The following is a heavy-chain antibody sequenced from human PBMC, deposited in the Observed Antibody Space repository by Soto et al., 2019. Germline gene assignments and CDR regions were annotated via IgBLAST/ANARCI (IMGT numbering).Heavy chain of an antibody. CDR2: MNPNSGNT. CDR1: GYTFTSYY. CDR3: ARERSVGYCITTTCPRPFYYYAMDV. V-gene: IGHV1-8*02. Sequence: ASVKVSCKASGYTFTSYYIHWVRQATGQGLEWMGWMNPNSGNTGYAQKFQGRVTMTRNTSISTAYMELSSLRSDDTAVYYCARERSVGYCITTTCPRPFYYYAMDVWGQGTTVTVSS. D-gene: IGHD2-2*01. J-gene: IGHJ6*02.